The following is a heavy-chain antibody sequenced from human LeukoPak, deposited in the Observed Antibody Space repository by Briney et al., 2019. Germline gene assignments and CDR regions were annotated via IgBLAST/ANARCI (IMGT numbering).Heavy chain of an antibody. CDR1: GASVSSDS. Sequence: SETLSLTCSVSGASVSSDSWNWIRQSPGRGLEWVGYTHYRGGINYNPHLKSRLTMSVDASSNQVSLKLSSVTAADAAVYYCGRNLGSGSDHWGQGTLVTVSS. J-gene: IGHJ4*02. D-gene: IGHD3-10*01. V-gene: IGHV4-59*02. CDR3: GRNLGSGSDH. CDR2: THYRGGI.